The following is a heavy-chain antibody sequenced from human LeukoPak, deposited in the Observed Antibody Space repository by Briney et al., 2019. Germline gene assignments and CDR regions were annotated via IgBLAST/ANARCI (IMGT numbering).Heavy chain of an antibody. J-gene: IGHJ4*02. CDR1: GFTFSNYG. D-gene: IGHD4-23*01. V-gene: IGHV3-30*03. CDR2: ISYDGNNN. CDR3: ARDRGGNEFDY. Sequence: GGSLRLSCTASGFTFSNYGMHWVRQAPGKGLEWMATISYDGNNNYYTYSVKGRFTVSRDNSKNTLYLQMNSLRGEDTGVYYCARDRGGNEFDYWGREPWSPSPQ.